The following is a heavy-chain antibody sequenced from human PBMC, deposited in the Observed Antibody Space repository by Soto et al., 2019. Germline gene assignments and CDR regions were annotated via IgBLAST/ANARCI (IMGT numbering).Heavy chain of an antibody. CDR1: GFSLSTSGVG. Sequence: QITLKESGPTLVKPTQTLTLTCTFSGFSLSTSGVGVGWIRQPPGKALEWLALIYWDDDKRYSPSLKSRLTITKDTSKHQVVLTMTNMDPVDTATYYCAHSSGDSSGYTYYFDYWGQGTLVTVSS. J-gene: IGHJ4*02. CDR3: AHSSGDSSGYTYYFDY. D-gene: IGHD3-22*01. V-gene: IGHV2-5*02. CDR2: IYWDDDK.